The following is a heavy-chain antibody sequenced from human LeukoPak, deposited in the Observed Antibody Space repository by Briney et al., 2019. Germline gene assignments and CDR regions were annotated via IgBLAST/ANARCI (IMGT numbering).Heavy chain of an antibody. CDR3: AIPLSGSYYRGYFDY. V-gene: IGHV3-15*01. CDR2: IKSKTDGGTT. J-gene: IGHJ4*02. D-gene: IGHD3-10*01. Sequence: KPGGSLRLSCAASGFTFSNAWMSWVRQVPGKGLEWVGRIKSKTDGGTTDYTAPVKDRFTISRDDSKNTVYLQMNSLRAEDTAVYYCAIPLSGSYYRGYFDYWGQGTLVTVSS. CDR1: GFTFSNAW.